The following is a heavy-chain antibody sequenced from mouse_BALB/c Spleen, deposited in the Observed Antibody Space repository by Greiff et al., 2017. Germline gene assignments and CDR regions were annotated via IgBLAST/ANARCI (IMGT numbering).Heavy chain of an antibody. V-gene: IGHV2-5-1*01. CDR1: GFSLTSYG. J-gene: IGHJ4*01. CDR3: AKGHYYGSSYHAMDY. CDR2: IWRGGST. D-gene: IGHD1-1*01. Sequence: VQLQQSGPSLVQPSQSLSITCTVSGFSLTSYGVHWVRQSPGKGLEWLGVIWRGGSTDYNAAFMSRLSITKDNSKSQVFFKMNSLQADDTAIYYCAKGHYYGSSYHAMDYWGQGTSVTVSS.